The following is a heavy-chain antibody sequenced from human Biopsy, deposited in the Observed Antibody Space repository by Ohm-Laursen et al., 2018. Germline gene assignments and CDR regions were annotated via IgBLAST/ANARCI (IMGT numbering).Heavy chain of an antibody. CDR2: ISHTGYT. D-gene: IGHD4-23*01. CDR3: ARGSNEYGGLYFPH. CDR1: GGSFTGHH. J-gene: IGHJ1*01. V-gene: IGHV4-59*11. Sequence: TLSLTCTVSGGSFTGHHWTWIRQPPGKGLEWIGHISHTGYTSYKSSLKSRVTISLDTSRKHFSLRLTSLAAADTAVYYCARGSNEYGGLYFPHWGQGTLATVSS.